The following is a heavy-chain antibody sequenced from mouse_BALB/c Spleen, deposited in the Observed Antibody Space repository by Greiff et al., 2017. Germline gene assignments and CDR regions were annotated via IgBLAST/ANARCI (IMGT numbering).Heavy chain of an antibody. CDR2: ISYSGST. V-gene: IGHV3-2*02. CDR3: ARDYYAMDY. J-gene: IGHJ4*01. CDR1: GYSITSDYA. Sequence: EVQLQQSGPGLVKPSQSLSLTCTVTGYSITSDYAWNWIRQFPGNKLEWMGYISYSGSTSYNPSLKSRISITRDTSKNQFFLQLNSVTTEDTATYYCARDYYAMDYWGQGTSVTVSS.